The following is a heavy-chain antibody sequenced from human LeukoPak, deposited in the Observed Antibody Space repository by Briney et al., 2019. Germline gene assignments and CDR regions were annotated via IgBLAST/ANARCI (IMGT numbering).Heavy chain of an antibody. CDR3: ARGDSSSGYYFDY. CDR2: INPNSGGT. J-gene: IGHJ4*02. CDR1: GYTFTGYY. D-gene: IGHD6-13*01. V-gene: IGHV1-2*02. Sequence: GASVKVSCKASGYTFTGYYMHWVRRAPGQGLEWMGWINPNSGGTNYAQKFQGRVTMTRDTSISTAYMELSRLRSDDTAVYYCARGDSSSGYYFDYWGQGTLVTVSS.